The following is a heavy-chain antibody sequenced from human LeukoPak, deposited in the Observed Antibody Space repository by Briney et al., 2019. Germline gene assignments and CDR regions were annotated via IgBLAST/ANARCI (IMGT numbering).Heavy chain of an antibody. CDR1: GGSISSYY. CDR3: ARDRAGRFDY. D-gene: IGHD6-19*01. Sequence: SETLSLTCTVSGGSISSYYWSWIRQPPGKGLEWIGYIYYSGSTNYNPSLKSRVTISVDTSKNQFSLKLSSVTAADTAVYYCARDRAGRFDYWSQGTLVTVSS. J-gene: IGHJ4*02. V-gene: IGHV4-59*01. CDR2: IYYSGST.